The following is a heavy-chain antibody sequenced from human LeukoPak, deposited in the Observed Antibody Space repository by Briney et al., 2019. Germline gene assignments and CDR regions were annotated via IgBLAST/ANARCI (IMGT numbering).Heavy chain of an antibody. CDR3: AKDLAYQQLVRAFDY. J-gene: IGHJ4*02. CDR2: ISGSGGST. Sequence: GGSLRLSCAASGFTFSSYAMSWVRQAPGKGLEWVSAISGSGGSTYYADSVKGRFTISRDNSKNTLYLQMNSLRAEDTAVYYCAKDLAYQQLVRAFDYWGQGTLVTVSS. CDR1: GFTFSSYA. V-gene: IGHV3-23*01. D-gene: IGHD6-13*01.